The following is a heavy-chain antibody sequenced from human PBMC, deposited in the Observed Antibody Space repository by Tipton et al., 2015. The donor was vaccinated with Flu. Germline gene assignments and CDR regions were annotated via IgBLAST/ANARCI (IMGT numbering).Heavy chain of an antibody. CDR1: GFTFSNYG. Sequence: SLRLSCAASGFTFSNYGMHWVRQAPGKGLEWVAIIWFDGSNKYHADTVKGRFTISRDDSKNTLYLQMNSLRGEDTAVYYCARVRTTNWYFFDSWGQGTLVTVSS. V-gene: IGHV3-33*01. D-gene: IGHD1-1*01. CDR2: IWFDGSNK. J-gene: IGHJ4*02. CDR3: ARVRTTNWYFFDS.